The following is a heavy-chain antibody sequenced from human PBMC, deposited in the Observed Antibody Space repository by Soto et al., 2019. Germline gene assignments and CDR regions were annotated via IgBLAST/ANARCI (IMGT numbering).Heavy chain of an antibody. V-gene: IGHV4-31*03. CDR2: IYYSGST. D-gene: IGHD5-12*01. Sequence: SETLSLTCTVSGGSISSGGYYWSWIRQHPGKGLGWIGYIYYSGSTYYNPSLKSRVTISVDTSKNQFSLKLSSVTAADTAVYYCARDKAGRGWFDPWGQGTLVTVSS. J-gene: IGHJ5*02. CDR3: ARDKAGRGWFDP. CDR1: GGSISSGGYY.